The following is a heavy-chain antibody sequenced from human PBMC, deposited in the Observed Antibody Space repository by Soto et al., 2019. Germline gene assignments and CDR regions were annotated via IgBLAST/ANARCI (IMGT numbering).Heavy chain of an antibody. V-gene: IGHV3-33*01. Sequence: PGGSLRLSCAASGFTFSGYTIHWVRQAPGKGLEGLSLICFDGSNKYYAHSVKGRFTISRDNAKKTLYLQMNTMIAEETAVYYCARDLGYHYGHPFDXWGQGTPVTVSX. D-gene: IGHD5-18*01. CDR2: ICFDGSNK. CDR1: GFTFSGYT. CDR3: ARDLGYHYGHPFDX. J-gene: IGHJ5*01.